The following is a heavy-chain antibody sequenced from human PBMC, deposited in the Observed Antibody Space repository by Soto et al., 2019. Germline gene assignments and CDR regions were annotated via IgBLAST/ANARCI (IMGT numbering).Heavy chain of an antibody. CDR2: ISGSGGRS. J-gene: IGHJ4*02. D-gene: IGHD3-16*01. Sequence: EVQLLDSGGGLVQPGGSLRLSCAASGFTFSNYAMTWVRQGPGKGLEWVSGISGSGGRSYYADSVKGRFTISRDTSKSTLYLHMNSLRAEDTAVYYCAKAYFVWSSEQPYYFDYWGQGTLVTVSS. CDR1: GFTFSNYA. CDR3: AKAYFVWSSEQPYYFDY. V-gene: IGHV3-23*01.